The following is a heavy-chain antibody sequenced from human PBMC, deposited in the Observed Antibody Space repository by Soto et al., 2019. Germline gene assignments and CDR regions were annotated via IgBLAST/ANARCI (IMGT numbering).Heavy chain of an antibody. CDR2: INPNSGGT. D-gene: IGHD3-22*01. Sequence: VASVKVSCKASGYTFTGYYMHWVRQAPGQGLEWMGWINPNSGGTNYAQKFQGWVTMTRDTSISTAYMELSRLRSDDTAVYYCARSEGGDYYDGSGYYGMDVWGQGTTVTVSS. V-gene: IGHV1-2*04. CDR3: ARSEGGDYYDGSGYYGMDV. CDR1: GYTFTGYY. J-gene: IGHJ6*02.